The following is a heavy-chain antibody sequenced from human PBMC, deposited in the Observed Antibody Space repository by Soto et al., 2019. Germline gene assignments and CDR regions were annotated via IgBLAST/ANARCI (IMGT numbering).Heavy chain of an antibody. CDR1: GATFSGYA. CDR2: IVPIFETL. CDR3: VVMGNVAVSNPRSFDY. J-gene: IGHJ4*02. D-gene: IGHD6-19*01. V-gene: IGHV1-69*18. Sequence: QVQLVQSGAKVKKPGSSVKVSSKASGATFSGYAINWVRQAPGQGLEWLGRIVPIFETLNYAERFQGRVAITADESTTTVYMELTNLTHEDTAVYYCVVMGNVAVSNPRSFDYWGQGTQVTVSS.